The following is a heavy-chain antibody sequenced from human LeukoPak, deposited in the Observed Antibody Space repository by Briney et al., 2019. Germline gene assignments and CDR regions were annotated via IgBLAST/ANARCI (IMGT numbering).Heavy chain of an antibody. D-gene: IGHD1-26*01. J-gene: IGHJ3*02. Sequence: SETLSLTCTVSGGSIRSYYWSWIRQPPGEGLEWIAYIHNSGGTNSNPSLKSVITISVDSSKNQFSLQLRSMTAADTAVYYCVRDWEGFNFDIWGQGTMVSVSS. CDR1: GGSIRSYY. V-gene: IGHV4-59*01. CDR3: VRDWEGFNFDI. CDR2: IHNSGGT.